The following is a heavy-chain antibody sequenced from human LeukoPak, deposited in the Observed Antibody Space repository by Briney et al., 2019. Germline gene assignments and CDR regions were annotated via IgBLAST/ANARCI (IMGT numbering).Heavy chain of an antibody. J-gene: IGHJ3*02. CDR3: ARVGDIVVVPAAMDAFDI. V-gene: IGHV4-59*01. CDR1: GGSISNYY. Sequence: SETLSLTCTVSGGSISNYYWSWIRQPPGKGLEWIGYIYYSGSTNYNPSLKSRVTVSVDTSKNQFSLKLSSVTAADTAVYYCARVGDIVVVPAAMDAFDIWGQGTMVTVSP. CDR2: IYYSGST. D-gene: IGHD2-2*01.